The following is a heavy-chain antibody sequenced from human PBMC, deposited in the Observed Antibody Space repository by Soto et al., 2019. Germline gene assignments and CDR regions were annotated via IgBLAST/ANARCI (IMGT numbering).Heavy chain of an antibody. D-gene: IGHD2-21*02. V-gene: IGHV1-3*01. CDR1: GDTFTSHA. CDR3: ARSIVVVTALDY. J-gene: IGHJ4*02. CDR2: INAGNGNT. Sequence: ASVKVSCKASGDTFTSHAMHWVRQAPGQRLEWMGWINAGNGNTKYSQKFQGRVTITRDTSASTAYMELSSLRSEDTAVYYCARSIVVVTALDYWGQGTLVTVSS.